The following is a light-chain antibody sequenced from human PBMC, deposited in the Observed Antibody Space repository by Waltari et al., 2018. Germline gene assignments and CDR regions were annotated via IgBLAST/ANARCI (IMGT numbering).Light chain of an antibody. Sequence: EIVLKQSPGTVSLSPGDRATFSCWASQSVRDYLAWYQQKPGQAPRLLIYHASSRATGIPDRFSGSGSGTDFRLTISRLEPEDFAMYYCQQYVESPATFGQGTKVEIK. CDR2: HAS. J-gene: IGKJ1*01. CDR3: QQYVESPAT. CDR1: QSVRDY. V-gene: IGKV3-20*01.